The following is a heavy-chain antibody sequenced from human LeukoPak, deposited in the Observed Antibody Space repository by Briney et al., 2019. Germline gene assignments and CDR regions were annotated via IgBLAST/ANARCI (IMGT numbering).Heavy chain of an antibody. J-gene: IGHJ5*02. D-gene: IGHD3-3*01. V-gene: IGHV1-69*04. Sequence: GASVKVSCKASGGTFSSYAISWVRQAPGQGLEWMGRIIPIFGIANYAQKFQGRVTITADKSTSTAYMELSSLRSEDTAVYYCARDLRGLYDFWSGSTNWFDPWGQGTLVTVSS. CDR2: IIPIFGIA. CDR3: ARDLRGLYDFWSGSTNWFDP. CDR1: GGTFSSYA.